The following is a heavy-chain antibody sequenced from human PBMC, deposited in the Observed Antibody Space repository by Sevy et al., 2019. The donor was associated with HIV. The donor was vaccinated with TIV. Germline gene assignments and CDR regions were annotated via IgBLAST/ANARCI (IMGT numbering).Heavy chain of an antibody. CDR2: IYHSGST. J-gene: IGHJ4*02. CDR3: ARVGYSSXWLLFDX. Sequence: SETLSLTCAVSGYSMSSGYYXGWIRQPPGKGLEWXGSIYHSGSTYYNPSLKSRVTISVDTSKNQFSLKLSSVTAADTAVYYCARVGYSSXWLLFDXWGQGTLVIVSS. V-gene: IGHV4-38-2*01. D-gene: IGHD6-13*01. CDR1: GYSMSSGYY.